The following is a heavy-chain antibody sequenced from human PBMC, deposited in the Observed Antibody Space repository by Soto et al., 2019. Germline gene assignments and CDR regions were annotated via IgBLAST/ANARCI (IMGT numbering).Heavy chain of an antibody. CDR3: AREPSNWNYCFDY. CDR2: ISSSGTTI. J-gene: IGHJ4*02. V-gene: IGHV3-11*01. D-gene: IGHD1-7*01. Sequence: GGSLRLSCAASGFTFSDYYMSWIRQPPGKGLEWVSYISSSGTTIFYADSLRGRFTISRDNAKKALYLQMNSLRGEDTAVYYCAREPSNWNYCFDYWGQGTLVTVSS. CDR1: GFTFSDYY.